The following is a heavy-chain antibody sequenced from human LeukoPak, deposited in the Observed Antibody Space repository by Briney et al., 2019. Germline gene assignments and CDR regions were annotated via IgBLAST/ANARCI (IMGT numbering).Heavy chain of an antibody. CDR1: GGSISSYY. Sequence: SETLSLTCTVSGGSISSYYWSWTRQPAGKGLEWIGRIYTSGSTNYNPSLKSRVTMSVDTSKNQFSLKLSSVTAADTAVYYCARRATMLAGGYFDYWGQGTLVSVSS. D-gene: IGHD5-12*01. J-gene: IGHJ4*02. V-gene: IGHV4-4*07. CDR2: IYTSGST. CDR3: ARRATMLAGGYFDY.